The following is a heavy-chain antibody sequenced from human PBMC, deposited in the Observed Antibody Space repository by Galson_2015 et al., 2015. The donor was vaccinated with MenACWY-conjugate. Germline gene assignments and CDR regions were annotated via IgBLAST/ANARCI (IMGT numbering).Heavy chain of an antibody. V-gene: IGHV3-13*01. CDR1: GFTFSNYD. Sequence: SLRLSCAASGFTFSNYDMHWVREESGKGLEWVSGISTGGDTYYSGPVKGRFTISRENAKNSLYLQMDSLRPGDTAIYYCVRGFLSRDKWNGLGLDVWGKGTTVIVSS. CDR2: ISTGGDT. CDR3: VRGFLSRDKWNGLGLDV. D-gene: IGHD1-20*01. J-gene: IGHJ6*04.